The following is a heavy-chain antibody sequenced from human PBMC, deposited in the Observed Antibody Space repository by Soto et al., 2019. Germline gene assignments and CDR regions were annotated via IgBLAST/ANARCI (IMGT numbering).Heavy chain of an antibody. CDR1: GGTFSSYS. J-gene: IGHJ4*02. V-gene: IGHV1-69*01. D-gene: IGHD5-18*01. CDR2: IIPIFGTA. CDR3: AGDVAGYSYGYYGY. Sequence: QVQLVQSGAEVKKPGSSVKVSCKASGGTFSSYSISWVRQAPGQGLEWMGGIIPIFGTANYEQKFQGRVTIAAEESTSTAYMELSSLRSEDTDVYYCAGDVAGYSYGYYGYWGQGTLVNVSS.